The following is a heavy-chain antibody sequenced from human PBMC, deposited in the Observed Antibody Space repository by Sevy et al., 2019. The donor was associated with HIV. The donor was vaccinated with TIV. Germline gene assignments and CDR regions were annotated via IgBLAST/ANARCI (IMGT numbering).Heavy chain of an antibody. Sequence: GGSLRLSCAASGFTFSNAWMSWVRQAPGKGLEWVGRIKSKTDGGTTDYAAPVKGRFTISREDSKNTLYLQMNSLKTEDTAVYYCTTLSYYYDSSGYYYSDYWGQGTLVTVSS. CDR3: TTLSYYYDSSGYYYSDY. J-gene: IGHJ4*02. CDR1: GFTFSNAW. V-gene: IGHV3-15*01. CDR2: IKSKTDGGTT. D-gene: IGHD3-22*01.